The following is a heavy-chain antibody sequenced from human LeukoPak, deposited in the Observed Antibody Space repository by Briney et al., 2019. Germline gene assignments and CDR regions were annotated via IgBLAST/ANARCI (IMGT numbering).Heavy chain of an antibody. CDR1: GYSFTRYF. Sequence: ASVKVSCKASGYSFTRYFIHWVRQAPGQELGWMGIIIPSDGSTSYAQKFQGRVTMTRDTSTSTVYMELSSLRSEDTAVYYCARGKVVTMVRGVIITYFDYWGQGTLVTVSS. V-gene: IGHV1-46*01. J-gene: IGHJ4*02. CDR2: IIPSDGST. D-gene: IGHD3-10*01. CDR3: ARGKVVTMVRGVIITYFDY.